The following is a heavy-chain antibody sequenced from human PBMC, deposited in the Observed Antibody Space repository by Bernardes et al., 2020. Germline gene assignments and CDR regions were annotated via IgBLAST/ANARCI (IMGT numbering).Heavy chain of an antibody. CDR2: ISGSGGST. Sequence: GGSLRLSCAASGFTFSSYAMSWVRQAPGKGLEWVSAISGSGGSTYYADSVKGRFTISRDNSKNTLYLQMNSLRAEDTAVYYCAKDPTILSLPEYFDYWGQGTLVTVSS. J-gene: IGHJ4*02. D-gene: IGHD3-3*01. V-gene: IGHV3-23*01. CDR3: AKDPTILSLPEYFDY. CDR1: GFTFSSYA.